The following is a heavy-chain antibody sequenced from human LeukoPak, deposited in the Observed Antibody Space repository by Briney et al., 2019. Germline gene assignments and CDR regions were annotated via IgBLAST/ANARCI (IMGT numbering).Heavy chain of an antibody. CDR1: GGSFSGYY. CDR3: ARGGLTAGTPLVYYYYYYMDV. D-gene: IGHD6-13*01. V-gene: IGHV4-34*01. J-gene: IGHJ6*03. Sequence: PSETLSLTCAVYGGSFSGYYWSWIRQPPGKGLEWIGEINHGGSTNYNPSLKSRVTISVDTPKNQFSLKLSSVTAADTAVYYCARGGLTAGTPLVYYYYYYMDVWGKGTTVTVSS. CDR2: INHGGST.